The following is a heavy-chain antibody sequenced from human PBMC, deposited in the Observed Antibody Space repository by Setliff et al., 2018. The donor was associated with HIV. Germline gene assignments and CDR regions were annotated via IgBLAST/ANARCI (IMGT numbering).Heavy chain of an antibody. CDR3: ATSSGQWELGY. D-gene: IGHD1-26*01. CDR1: GGSISSGGYS. CDR2: IYHRGST. V-gene: IGHV4-30-2*02. J-gene: IGHJ4*02. Sequence: SETLSLTCDVSGGSISSGGYSWSWIRQPPGKGLEWIGYIYHRGSTYYNPSLKSRVTISVDTSKNQFSLKLSSVTAADTAVYYCATSSGQWELGYWGQGTLVTVSS.